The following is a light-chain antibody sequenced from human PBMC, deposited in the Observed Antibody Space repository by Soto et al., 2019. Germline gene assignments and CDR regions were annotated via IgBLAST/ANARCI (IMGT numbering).Light chain of an antibody. CDR1: QSVSSN. CDR3: QQRSKWPLSVT. V-gene: IGKV3-11*01. Sequence: EIVLTQSPATLSVSPGERATRSCSSIQSVSSNLAWYQQKPGQAPRLLIYGASTRATGIPARFSGSGSGTDFTLTISNLEPEDFALYYCQQRSKWPLSVTFGQGTRLEIK. CDR2: GAS. J-gene: IGKJ5*01.